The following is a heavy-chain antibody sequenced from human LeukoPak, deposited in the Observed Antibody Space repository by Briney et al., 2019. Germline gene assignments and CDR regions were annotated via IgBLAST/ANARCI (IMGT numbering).Heavy chain of an antibody. CDR3: AHQQLGSSEFDY. V-gene: IGHV1-69*01. Sequence: SVKVSFKASGGTSSSYAISWVRQAPGQGLEWMGGIIPIFGTANYAQKFQGRVTITADVSTSTAYMELSSLRSEDTAVYYCAHQQLGSSEFDYWGQGTLVTVSS. CDR1: GGTSSSYA. CDR2: IIPIFGTA. D-gene: IGHD6-13*01. J-gene: IGHJ4*02.